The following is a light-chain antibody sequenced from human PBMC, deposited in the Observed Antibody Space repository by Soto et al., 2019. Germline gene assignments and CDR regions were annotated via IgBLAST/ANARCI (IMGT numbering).Light chain of an antibody. CDR2: DAS. CDR1: QTISNY. Sequence: DIQMTQSPSSLSASAGDRVTITCRASQTISNYLNWYQHNPGKAPKLLISDASSLQSCVPARFSGGGSGTDFTLTISNLQPEDFANYYCQHSYSTPPTFGQGTKVEIK. CDR3: QHSYSTPPT. J-gene: IGKJ2*01. V-gene: IGKV1-39*01.